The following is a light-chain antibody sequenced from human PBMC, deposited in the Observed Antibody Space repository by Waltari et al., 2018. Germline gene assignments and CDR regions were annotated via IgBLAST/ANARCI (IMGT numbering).Light chain of an antibody. CDR2: SNN. V-gene: IGLV1-44*01. CDR1: SSNIGSNT. CDR3: CSYAGRYTFVL. Sequence: QSVLTQPPSASGTPGQRVTISCSGSSSNIGSNTVNWYQQLPGTAPKLLIYSNNQRPSGVPDRFSGSKSGTSASLTISGLQAEDEADYYCCSYAGRYTFVLFGGGTKLSVL. J-gene: IGLJ3*02.